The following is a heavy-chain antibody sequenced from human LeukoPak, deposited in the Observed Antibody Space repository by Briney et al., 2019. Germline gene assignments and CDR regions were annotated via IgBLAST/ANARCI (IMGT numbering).Heavy chain of an antibody. V-gene: IGHV7-4-1*02. J-gene: IGHJ4*02. D-gene: IGHD2-15*01. CDR1: GYTFTSYA. Sequence: ASVKVSCKASGYTFTSYAMNRVRQAPGQGLEWMGWINTNTGNPTYAQGFTGRFVFSLDTSVSTAYLQISSLKAEDTAVYYCARGYCSGGSCFFGYWGQGTLVTVSS. CDR2: INTNTGNP. CDR3: ARGYCSGGSCFFGY.